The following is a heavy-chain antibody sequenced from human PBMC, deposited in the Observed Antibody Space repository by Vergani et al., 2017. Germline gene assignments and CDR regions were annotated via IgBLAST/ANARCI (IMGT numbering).Heavy chain of an antibody. V-gene: IGHV1-69*13. CDR3: ARSIAAAGPIDY. D-gene: IGHD6-13*01. CDR2: IIPIFGTA. Sequence: QVQLVQSGAEVKKPGASVKVSCKASGGPFSSYAISWVRQAPGQGLEWMGGIIPIFGTANYAQKFQGRVTITADESTSTAYMELSSLRSEDTAVYYCARSIAAAGPIDYWGQGTLVTVSS. J-gene: IGHJ4*02. CDR1: GGPFSSYA.